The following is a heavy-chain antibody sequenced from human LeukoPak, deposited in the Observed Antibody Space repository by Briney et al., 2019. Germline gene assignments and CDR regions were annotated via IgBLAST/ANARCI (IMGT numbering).Heavy chain of an antibody. Sequence: PGGSLRPSCAASGFTFSSYAMSWVRPAPGKGLEWVSAISGSGGSTYYADSVKGRFTISRDNSKNTLYLQMNSLRAEDTAVYYCAEDQNWNYGYYFDYWGQGTLVTVSS. D-gene: IGHD1-7*01. CDR2: ISGSGGST. CDR1: GFTFSSYA. V-gene: IGHV3-23*01. CDR3: AEDQNWNYGYYFDY. J-gene: IGHJ4*02.